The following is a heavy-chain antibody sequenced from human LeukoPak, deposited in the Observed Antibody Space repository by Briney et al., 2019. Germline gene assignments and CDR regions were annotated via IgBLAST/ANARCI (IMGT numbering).Heavy chain of an antibody. V-gene: IGHV4-61*01. Sequence: TSETLSLTCTVSGGSISSGSYYWSWIRQPPGKGLEWIGYIYYSGSTNYNPSLKSRVTISVDTSKNQFSLKLSSVTAADTAVYYCARDQGDSSGPWDLWGQGTLVTVSS. D-gene: IGHD3-10*01. J-gene: IGHJ5*02. CDR1: GGSISSGSYY. CDR2: IYYSGST. CDR3: ARDQGDSSGPWDL.